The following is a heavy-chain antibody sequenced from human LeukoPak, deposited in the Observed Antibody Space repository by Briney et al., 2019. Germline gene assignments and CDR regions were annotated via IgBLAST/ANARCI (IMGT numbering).Heavy chain of an antibody. CDR2: IYYSGST. CDR3: ARDITMIEPYYSYYGMDV. D-gene: IGHD3-22*01. J-gene: IGHJ6*02. V-gene: IGHV4-39*07. Sequence: PSETLSLTCTVSGGSISSSSYYWGWIRQPPGKGLEWIGSIYYSGSTYYNPSLKSRVTISVDTSKNQFSLKLSSVTAADTAVYYCARDITMIEPYYSYYGMDVSGQGTTVTVSS. CDR1: GGSISSSSYY.